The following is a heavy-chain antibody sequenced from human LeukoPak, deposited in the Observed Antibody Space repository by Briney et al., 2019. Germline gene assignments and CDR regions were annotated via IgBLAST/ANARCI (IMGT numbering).Heavy chain of an antibody. CDR2: ISSSGSTI. Sequence: SPKLSRAASRYTVKNYYMTGTRQAPGKGLEWVSYISSSGSTIYYADSVKGRFTISRDNAKNSLYLQMNSLRAEDTAVYYCARRAGAYSHAYDYLGQGSLVTVSS. CDR1: RYTVKNYY. D-gene: IGHD4/OR15-4a*01. J-gene: IGHJ4*02. CDR3: ARRAGAYSHAYDY. V-gene: IGHV3-11*01.